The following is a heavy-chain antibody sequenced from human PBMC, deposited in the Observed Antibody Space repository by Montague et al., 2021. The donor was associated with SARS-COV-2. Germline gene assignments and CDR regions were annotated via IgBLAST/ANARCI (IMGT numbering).Heavy chain of an antibody. V-gene: IGHV3-48*04. D-gene: IGHD6-6*01. J-gene: IGHJ3*01. CDR3: AKDLVLRAARPDALDV. CDR1: GFTFSSYS. Sequence: SLRLSCAASGFTFSSYSVNWVRQAPGQGLEWISYISSSTNIIYYADSVKGRFTISRDNARNSLYLQMNSLSVDDTAVYYCAKDLVLRAARPDALDVWGQGTVVTVSS. CDR2: ISSSTNII.